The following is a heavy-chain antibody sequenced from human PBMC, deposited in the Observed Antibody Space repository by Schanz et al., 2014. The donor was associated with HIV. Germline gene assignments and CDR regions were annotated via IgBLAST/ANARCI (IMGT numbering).Heavy chain of an antibody. CDR3: ARATTRTFHPTYYFDS. V-gene: IGHV4-34*02. CDR2: INHNGDP. Sequence: QVQLQQWGAGLLKPSETLSLTCAVYGSFGGTWWNWLRQPPGKGLEWIGDINHNGDPRYNASLKRRFTISLASPKRQFSLKLKSVTAADTAVYFCARATTRTFHPTYYFDSWGQGTLVTVSS. D-gene: IGHD5-12*01. J-gene: IGHJ4*02. CDR1: GSFGGTW.